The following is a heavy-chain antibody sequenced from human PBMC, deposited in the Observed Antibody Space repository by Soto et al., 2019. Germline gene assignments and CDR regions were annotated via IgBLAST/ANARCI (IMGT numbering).Heavy chain of an antibody. Sequence: SETLSLTCAVSGGSISSGGYSWSWIRQPPGKGLEWIGYIYHSGSTYYNPSLKSRVTISVDRSKNQFSLKLSSVTAADTAVYYCAREGRRDGYNFALGPYFDYWGQGTLVTVSS. D-gene: IGHD5-12*01. CDR2: IYHSGST. CDR1: GGSISSGGYS. CDR3: AREGRRDGYNFALGPYFDY. V-gene: IGHV4-30-2*01. J-gene: IGHJ4*02.